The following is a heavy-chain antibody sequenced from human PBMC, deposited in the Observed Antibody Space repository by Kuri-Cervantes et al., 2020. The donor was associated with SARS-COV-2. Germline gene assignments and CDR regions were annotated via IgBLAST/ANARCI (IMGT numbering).Heavy chain of an antibody. Sequence: GGSLRLSCAASGFTFSGHWIHWVRQAPGKGLEWVAVIWYDGSNENYPDSVKGRFTISRDNSKNTLYLQMNSLRAEDTAVYYCAREGDGYNYMDYWGQGTLVTVSS. CDR1: GFTFSGHW. V-gene: IGHV3-33*08. D-gene: IGHD5-24*01. J-gene: IGHJ4*02. CDR2: IWYDGSNE. CDR3: AREGDGYNYMDY.